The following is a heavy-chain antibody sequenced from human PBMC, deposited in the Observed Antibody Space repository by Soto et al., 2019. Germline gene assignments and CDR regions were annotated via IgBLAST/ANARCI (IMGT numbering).Heavy chain of an antibody. D-gene: IGHD6-13*01. J-gene: IGHJ6*02. CDR2: IKSKTDGGTT. V-gene: IGHV3-15*07. Sequence: GGSLRLSCAASGFTFSNAWMNWVRQAPGKGLEWVGRIKSKTDGGTTDYAAPVKGRFTISRDDSKNTLYLQMNSLKTEDTAVYYCTTDSISIAAAGKLFYYYYGMDVWGQGTTVTVSS. CDR3: TTDSISIAAAGKLFYYYYGMDV. CDR1: GFTFSNAW.